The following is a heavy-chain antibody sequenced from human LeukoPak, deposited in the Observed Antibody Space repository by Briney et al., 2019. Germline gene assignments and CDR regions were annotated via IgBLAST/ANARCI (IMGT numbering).Heavy chain of an antibody. CDR3: AKLIAVIAGAIDY. J-gene: IGHJ4*02. D-gene: IGHD2-2*01. V-gene: IGHV3-23*01. CDR1: GFTFSNHA. CDR2: ISPSGGTT. Sequence: GGSLRLSCAASGFTFSNHAMSWVRQAPGKGLEWVSSISPSGGTTYYADAVKGRFTMSRDNSKKTVYVEMSSLRADDTAVYYCAKLIAVIAGAIDYWGQGTLVTVSS.